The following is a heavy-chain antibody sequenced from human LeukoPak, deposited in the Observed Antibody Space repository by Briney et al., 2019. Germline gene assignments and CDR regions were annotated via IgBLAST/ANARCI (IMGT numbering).Heavy chain of an antibody. J-gene: IGHJ2*01. Sequence: GRSLRLSCAASGFTLSSYDMHWVRQATGKGLEWVSAIGTAGDTYYPGSVKGRFTISRENAKNSLYLQMNSLRAGDTAVYYCARGTATGWYFDLWGRGTLVTVSS. CDR3: ARGTATGWYFDL. CDR2: IGTAGDT. D-gene: IGHD2-21*02. V-gene: IGHV3-13*01. CDR1: GFTLSSYD.